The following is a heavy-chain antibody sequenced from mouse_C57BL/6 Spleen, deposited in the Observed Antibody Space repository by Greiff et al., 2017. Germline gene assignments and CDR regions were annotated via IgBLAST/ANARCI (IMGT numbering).Heavy chain of an antibody. CDR1: GYTFTSYW. V-gene: IGHV1-55*01. J-gene: IGHJ4*01. D-gene: IGHD1-1*01. Sequence: QVQLQQPGAELVKPGASVKMSCKASGYTFTSYWITWVKQRPGQGLEWIGDIYPGSGSTNYNEKFKSKATLTVDTSSSTAYMQLSSLTSEDSAVYYCARRGYYYGSSYKAMDYWGQGTSVTVSS. CDR2: IYPGSGST. CDR3: ARRGYYYGSSYKAMDY.